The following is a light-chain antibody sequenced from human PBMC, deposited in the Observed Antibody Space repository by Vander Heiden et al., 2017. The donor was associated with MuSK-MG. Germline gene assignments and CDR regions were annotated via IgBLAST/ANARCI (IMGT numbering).Light chain of an antibody. Sequence: QTVVTQEPSFSVSPGGTVTLTCGLNSGSVSTNYYPSWYQQTPGQAPRTLISSTNTRSSGVPDRFSGSIPGNKAALTITGAQADDESDYYCVLYMGSGISVFGGGTKLTVL. CDR3: VLYMGSGISV. CDR2: STN. CDR1: SGSVSTNYY. J-gene: IGLJ2*01. V-gene: IGLV8-61*01.